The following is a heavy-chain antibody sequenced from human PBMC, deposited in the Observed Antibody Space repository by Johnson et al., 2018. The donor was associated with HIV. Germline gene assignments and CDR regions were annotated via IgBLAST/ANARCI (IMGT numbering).Heavy chain of an antibody. CDR2: ISSDGSTI. V-gene: IGHV3-11*04. CDR1: GFTFSDYY. J-gene: IGHJ3*02. Sequence: QVQLVESGGGLVKPGGSLRLSCAASGFTFSDYYMSWISQAPGKGLEWVSYISSDGSTIYYADSMKGRFTISRENAKNSLYLQMSSPRAGDTAVYYCARTLGFGTEDAFDIWGQGTMVTVSS. D-gene: IGHD3-10*01. CDR3: ARTLGFGTEDAFDI.